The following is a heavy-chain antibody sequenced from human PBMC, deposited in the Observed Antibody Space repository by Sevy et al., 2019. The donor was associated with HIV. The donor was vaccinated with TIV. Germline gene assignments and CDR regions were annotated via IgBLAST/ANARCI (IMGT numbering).Heavy chain of an antibody. CDR3: VRVLWDVLVVPAATPSPWLDS. CDR1: GFNIRTHW. J-gene: IGHJ5*01. Sequence: GGSLRLSCAASGFNIRTHWMLWVRQAPGKGLEWVANINEDGSTKYYLDSVKGRFTISRDNAKNSLYLQMHSLKAGDTALYYCVRVLWDVLVVPAATPSPWLDSWGQGTLVTVSS. V-gene: IGHV3-7*01. CDR2: INEDGSTK. D-gene: IGHD3-16*02.